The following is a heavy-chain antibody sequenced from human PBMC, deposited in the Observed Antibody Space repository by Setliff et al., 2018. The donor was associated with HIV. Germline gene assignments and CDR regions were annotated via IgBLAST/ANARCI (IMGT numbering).Heavy chain of an antibody. Sequence: SETLSLTCAVYSGSFSGYFWSWIRQFPGKGLEWIGEVNQGGSSNYNPSLKSRLIVSVDLSKNQFSLTLNSVTAADSALYYCARRPMIRGKPFDLWGQGTLVTVSS. J-gene: IGHJ4*02. D-gene: IGHD3-10*01. V-gene: IGHV4-34*01. CDR3: ARRPMIRGKPFDL. CDR1: SGSFSGYF. CDR2: VNQGGSS.